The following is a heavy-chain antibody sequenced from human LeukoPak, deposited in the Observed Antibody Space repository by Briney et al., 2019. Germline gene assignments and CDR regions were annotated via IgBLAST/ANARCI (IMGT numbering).Heavy chain of an antibody. D-gene: IGHD2-2*01. Sequence: ASVKVPCKASGYTFTSYGISWVRQAPGQGLEWMGWMNLNSGDTYYAQNFQGRFSITSDTSKSTTYMDLASLAPEDTAVYYCARVPVPAPRRGLYFDYWGQGTLITVSS. CDR3: ARVPVPAPRRGLYFDY. J-gene: IGHJ4*02. CDR2: MNLNSGDT. CDR1: GYTFTSYG. V-gene: IGHV1-8*02.